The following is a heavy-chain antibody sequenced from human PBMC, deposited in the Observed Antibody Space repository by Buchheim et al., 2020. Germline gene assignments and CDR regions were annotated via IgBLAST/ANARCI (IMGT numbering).Heavy chain of an antibody. D-gene: IGHD3-10*01. J-gene: IGHJ4*02. CDR2: IYYSGST. CDR3: ARDQGFGELFPGGFDY. CDR1: GGSISSGGYY. V-gene: IGHV4-31*03. Sequence: QVQLQESGPGLVKPSQTLSLTCTVSGGSISSGGYYWSWIRQHPGQGLEWIGYIYYSGSTYYTPSLKLRVTISVDTSKNQFSLKLSSVTAADTAVYYCARDQGFGELFPGGFDYWGQGTL.